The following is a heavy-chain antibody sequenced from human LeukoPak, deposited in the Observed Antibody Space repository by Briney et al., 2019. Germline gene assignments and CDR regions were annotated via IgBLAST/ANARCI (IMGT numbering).Heavy chain of an antibody. Sequence: GASVKVSCKASGYTFTGYYMHWVRQAPGQGLEWMGWINPNSGGTYYAQKFQGRVTMTSDTSISTAYMELSRLRSDNTAVYYCARDLYGGTSATFDYWGQGTLLTVSS. CDR3: ARDLYGGTSATFDY. V-gene: IGHV1-2*02. CDR1: GYTFTGYY. J-gene: IGHJ4*02. CDR2: INPNSGGT. D-gene: IGHD4-23*01.